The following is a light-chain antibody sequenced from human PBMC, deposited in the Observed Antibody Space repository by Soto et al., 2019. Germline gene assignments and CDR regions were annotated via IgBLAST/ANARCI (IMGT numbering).Light chain of an antibody. Sequence: EIVLTQSPATLSLSPGERATLSCRASQSVSSSYLAWYQQKPCQAPRLLIYGASSRATGIPDRFSGSGSGTDFTLTISRLETEDVAVYYCQHYGNSLWTFGQGTKVDIK. CDR1: QSVSSSY. J-gene: IGKJ1*01. V-gene: IGKV3-20*01. CDR2: GAS. CDR3: QHYGNSLWT.